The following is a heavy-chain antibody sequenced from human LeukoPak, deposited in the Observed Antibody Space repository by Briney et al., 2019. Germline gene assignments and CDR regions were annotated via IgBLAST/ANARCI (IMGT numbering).Heavy chain of an antibody. CDR3: ARELSQIVWGGLDF. CDR2: IQNDASTR. CDR1: GFTFSSYA. V-gene: IGHV3-30*04. J-gene: IGHJ4*02. D-gene: IGHD2-21*01. Sequence: GGSLRLSCAASGFTFSSYAMHWVRQAPGKGLEWVAVIQNDASTRNYVDSAKGRFTISRDNSENTVFLQMDSLRVEDAAVYYCARELSQIVWGGLDFGGQGTLVSVSS.